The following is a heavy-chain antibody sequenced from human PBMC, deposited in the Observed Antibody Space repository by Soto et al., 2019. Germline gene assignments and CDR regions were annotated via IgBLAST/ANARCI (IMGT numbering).Heavy chain of an antibody. V-gene: IGHV2-5*02. Sequence: QITLKESGPTLVKPTQTLTLTCTCSGFSLSTSGVGVGWIRQPPGKALEWLALIYWDDDKRYSPSLKSRLTITKDPSKNQVVLTMTNMDPVDTATYYCAHRLTSSSGHAFDIWGQGTMVIVFS. CDR3: AHRLTSSSGHAFDI. CDR2: IYWDDDK. J-gene: IGHJ3*02. CDR1: GFSLSTSGVG. D-gene: IGHD6-6*01.